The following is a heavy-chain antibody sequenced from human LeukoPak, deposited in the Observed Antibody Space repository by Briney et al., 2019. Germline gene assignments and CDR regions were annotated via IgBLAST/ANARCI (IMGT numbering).Heavy chain of an antibody. CDR2: IIPIFGTA. D-gene: IGHD6-19*01. CDR1: GGTFSSYA. J-gene: IGHJ3*02. CDR3: ARALNVAVAGIPHDAFDI. Sequence: SVKVSCKASGGTFSSYAISWVRQAPGQGLEWMGGIIPIFGTANYAQKFQGRVTITADESTSTAYMELSSLRSEDTAVYYCARALNVAVAGIPHDAFDIWGQGTMVIVSS. V-gene: IGHV1-69*13.